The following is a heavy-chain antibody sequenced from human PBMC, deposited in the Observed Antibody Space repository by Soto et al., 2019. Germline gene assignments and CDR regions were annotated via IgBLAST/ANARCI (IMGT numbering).Heavy chain of an antibody. V-gene: IGHV1-46*01. CDR3: ARAGRWSPYYSCGMDV. CDR2: INPSGGST. Sequence: QVQLVQSGAEVKKPGASVKVSCKASGYTFTSYYMHWVRQAPGQGIEWMGIINPSGGSTSYAQKFQGRVTMTRDTATSTVYMELSSLRSEDTAVYYCARAGRWSPYYSCGMDVWGQGTTVTVSS. D-gene: IGHD3-10*01. J-gene: IGHJ6*02. CDR1: GYTFTSYY.